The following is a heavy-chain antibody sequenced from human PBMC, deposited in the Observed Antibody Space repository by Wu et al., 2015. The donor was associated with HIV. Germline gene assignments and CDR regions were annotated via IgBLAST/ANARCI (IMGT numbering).Heavy chain of an antibody. D-gene: IGHD6-13*01. Sequence: QVQLVQSGAEVKKPGASVKVSCKASGYTFSNYDINWVRQAPGQGLEWMGWINPNSGGTNYAQKFQGRVTLTRDTSIGTAYMELSRLTSDDTAVYYCVRDGGRRLGGSWYPNFDKWGQGTLITVSS. CDR1: GYTFSNYD. CDR3: VRDGGRRLGGSWYPNFDK. J-gene: IGHJ4*02. V-gene: IGHV1-2*02. CDR2: INPNSGGT.